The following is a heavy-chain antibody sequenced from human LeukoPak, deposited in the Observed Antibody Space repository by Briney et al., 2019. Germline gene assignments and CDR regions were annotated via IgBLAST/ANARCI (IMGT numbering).Heavy chain of an antibody. CDR1: GGSFSGYY. CDR2: INHSGST. Sequence: ASETLSLTCAVYGGSFSGYYWSWIRQPPGKGLEWIGEINHSGSTNYNPSLKSRLTISVDTSKNQFSLKLSSVTAADTAVYYCARENGGSYSSYLDYWGQGTLVTVSS. V-gene: IGHV4-34*01. CDR3: ARENGGSYSSYLDY. J-gene: IGHJ4*02. D-gene: IGHD1-26*01.